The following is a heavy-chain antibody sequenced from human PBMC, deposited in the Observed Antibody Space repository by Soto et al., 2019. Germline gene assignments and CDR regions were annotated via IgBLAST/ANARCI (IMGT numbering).Heavy chain of an antibody. CDR3: ARDNPRGYDFWSGYYTGNWFDP. CDR1: GGSISSYY. Sequence: PSETLSLTCTVSGGSISSYYWSWIRQPPGKGLEWIGYIYYSGSTNYNPSLKSRVTISVDTSKNQFSLKLSSVTAADTAVHYCARDNPRGYDFWSGYYTGNWFDPWGQGTLVTVS. CDR2: IYYSGST. J-gene: IGHJ5*02. V-gene: IGHV4-59*01. D-gene: IGHD3-3*01.